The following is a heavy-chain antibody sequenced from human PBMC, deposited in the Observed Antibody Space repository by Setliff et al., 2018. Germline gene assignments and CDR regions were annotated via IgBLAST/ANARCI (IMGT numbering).Heavy chain of an antibody. CDR2: IYPGDSNT. CDR1: GYSFTNYW. J-gene: IGHJ3*02. D-gene: IGHD3-3*01. Sequence: GESLKISCKGSGYSFTNYWIGWVRQMPGKGLEWMGIIYPGDSNTRYSPSFQGQVTISVDKSISTAYLQWSSLKASDTAMYYCAREEWGGPRAFDIWGQGTMVTVSS. CDR3: AREEWGGPRAFDI. V-gene: IGHV5-51*01.